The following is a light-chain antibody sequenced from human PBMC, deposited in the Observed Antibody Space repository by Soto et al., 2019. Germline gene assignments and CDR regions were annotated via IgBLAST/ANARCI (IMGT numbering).Light chain of an antibody. V-gene: IGKV3-20*01. Sequence: ELVLTQSPGALSLSPGERATLSCRASQSVDSTYVALYQQNPGQAPRLLIYGASTRATGIPDRFSGSGSGTDFTLTISRLEPEYFAVYYCQQYGSSSYTFGQGTKLEIK. CDR2: GAS. CDR3: QQYGSSSYT. CDR1: QSVDSTY. J-gene: IGKJ2*01.